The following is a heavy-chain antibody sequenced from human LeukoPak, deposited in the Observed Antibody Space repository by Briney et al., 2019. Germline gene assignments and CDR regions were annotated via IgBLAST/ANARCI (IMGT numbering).Heavy chain of an antibody. D-gene: IGHD3-10*01. J-gene: IGHJ5*02. CDR1: GFTFTRYT. Sequence: PGRSLRLSCAASGFTFTRYTMHWVRQAPGKGLEWVAVISYDGSNKYYADSVKGRFTISRDNSKNTLYLQMNSLRAEDTAVYYCARALKPVLLWFGDNWFDPWGQGTLVTVSS. CDR2: ISYDGSNK. V-gene: IGHV3-30*04. CDR3: ARALKPVLLWFGDNWFDP.